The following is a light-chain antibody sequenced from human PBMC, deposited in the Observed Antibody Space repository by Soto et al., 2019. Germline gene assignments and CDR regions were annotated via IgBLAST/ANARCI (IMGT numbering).Light chain of an antibody. V-gene: IGLV4-69*01. J-gene: IGLJ2*01. CDR2: LNSDGSH. CDR1: SGHSRYA. Sequence: QPVLTQSPSASASLGASVKLTCTLSSGHSRYAIAWHQQQPEKGPRYLMKLNSDGSHSKGDGIPDRFSGSSSGAERYLTISSRQSEDEADYYCQTWGTGIVVFGGGTKLTVL. CDR3: QTWGTGIVV.